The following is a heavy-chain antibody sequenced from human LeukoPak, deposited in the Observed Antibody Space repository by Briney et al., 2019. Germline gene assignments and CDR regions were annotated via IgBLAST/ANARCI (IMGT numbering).Heavy chain of an antibody. CDR2: ISCDGGNK. V-gene: IGHV3-30*18. CDR1: GSTFSSNS. CDR3: AKDRSSGWYGPNDY. D-gene: IGHD6-19*01. J-gene: IGHJ4*02. Sequence: QIPSYAATGSTFSSNSMYWHCQAPGKGLKWMADISCDGGNKYCADSVKGRFTISRDNSKNTLYRQMDSLRAEDTAVYYCAKDRSSGWYGPNDYCGQRTLVTVSS.